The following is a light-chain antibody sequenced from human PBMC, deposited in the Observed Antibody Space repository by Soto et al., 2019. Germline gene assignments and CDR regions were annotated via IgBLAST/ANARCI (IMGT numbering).Light chain of an antibody. V-gene: IGKV3-20*01. CDR3: QQYSSSPLT. Sequence: EIVLTQSPGTLSLSPGERATLSCRASQSVSSSCLAWYQQKPGQAPRLLIYGASSRATGIPDRFSGSGSGTDFTLTISRLEPEDFAVYSCQQYSSSPLTFGGGTKVEIK. CDR1: QSVSSSC. J-gene: IGKJ4*01. CDR2: GAS.